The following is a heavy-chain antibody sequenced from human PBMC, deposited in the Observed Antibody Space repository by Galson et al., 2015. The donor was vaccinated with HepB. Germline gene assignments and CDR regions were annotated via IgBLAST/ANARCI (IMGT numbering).Heavy chain of an antibody. Sequence: SLRLSCAVSGFTFDDYAMHWVRQAPGKGLEWVSGISWNSGSIGYADSVKGRFTISRDNAKNSLYLQMNSLRAEDTALYYCAKDISRLGYSRMDVWGQGTTVTVSS. CDR2: ISWNSGSI. D-gene: IGHD5-18*01. V-gene: IGHV3-9*01. J-gene: IGHJ6*02. CDR1: GFTFDDYA. CDR3: AKDISRLGYSRMDV.